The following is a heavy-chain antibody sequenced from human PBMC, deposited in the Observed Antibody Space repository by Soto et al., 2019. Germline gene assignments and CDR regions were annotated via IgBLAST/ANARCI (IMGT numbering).Heavy chain of an antibody. CDR2: ISGSGGST. CDR3: AKGQTVRWLLYRSVEYFQH. Sequence: GGSLRLSCAASGFTFSSYAMSWVRQAPGKGLEWVSAISGSGGSTYYADSVKGRFTISRDNSKNTLYLQMNSLRAEDTAVYYCAKGQTVRWLLYRSVEYFQHWGQGTLVTVSS. CDR1: GFTFSSYA. J-gene: IGHJ1*01. D-gene: IGHD3-3*01. V-gene: IGHV3-23*01.